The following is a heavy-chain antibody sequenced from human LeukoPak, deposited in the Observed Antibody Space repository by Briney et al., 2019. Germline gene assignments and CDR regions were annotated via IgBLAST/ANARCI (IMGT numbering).Heavy chain of an antibody. V-gene: IGHV4-4*07. CDR1: GGSIGSYY. CDR3: ARDLGSPGGSGEWFDP. J-gene: IGHJ5*02. CDR2: IYTSGST. Sequence: PSETLSLTCTVSGGSIGSYYWSWIRQPAGKGLEWIGRIYTSGSTNYNPSLKSRVTMPVDTSKNQFSLKLSSVTAADTAVYYCARDLGSPGGSGEWFDPWGQGTLVTVSS. D-gene: IGHD2-15*01.